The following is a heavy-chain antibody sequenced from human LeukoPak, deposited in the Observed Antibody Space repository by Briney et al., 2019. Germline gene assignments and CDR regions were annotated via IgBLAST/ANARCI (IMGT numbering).Heavy chain of an antibody. CDR3: ARDEVAGTYYFDN. Sequence: ASVKVSCRASGYTFTNHYMHWVRQAPGQGLEWMGIINPGCGSTSYPQKFQGRVTMTRDTSTSTVYMELSSLRSEDTAFYFCARDEVAGTYYFDNWGQGTLVTVSS. CDR2: INPGCGST. J-gene: IGHJ4*02. V-gene: IGHV1-46*01. D-gene: IGHD6-19*01. CDR1: GYTFTNHY.